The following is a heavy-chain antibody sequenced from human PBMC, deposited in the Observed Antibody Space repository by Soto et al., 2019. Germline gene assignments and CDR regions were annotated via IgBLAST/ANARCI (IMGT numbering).Heavy chain of an antibody. CDR1: GFTFSSYW. V-gene: IGHV3-7*01. D-gene: IGHD3-22*01. Sequence: GSLRLSCAASGFTFSSYWMSWVRQAPGKGLEWVANIKQDGSEKYCVDSVKGRFSISRDNAKNSLYLQMSSLRAEDTAVYFCARDPDSSGYYLYFDYWGQGTLVTVSS. CDR3: ARDPDSSGYYLYFDY. J-gene: IGHJ4*02. CDR2: IKQDGSEK.